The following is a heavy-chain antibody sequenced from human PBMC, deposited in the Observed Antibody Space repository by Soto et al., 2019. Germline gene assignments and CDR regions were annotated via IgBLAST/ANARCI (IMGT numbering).Heavy chain of an antibody. J-gene: IGHJ4*02. V-gene: IGHV4-31*03. Sequence: PSETLSLTCTVSGGSISSGGYYWSWIRQHPGKGLEWIGYIYYSGSTYYNPSLKSRVTISVDTSKNQFSLKLSSVTAADTAVYYCARGDYDSSRFDYWGQGTLVTVSS. D-gene: IGHD3-22*01. CDR3: ARGDYDSSRFDY. CDR2: IYYSGST. CDR1: GGSISSGGYY.